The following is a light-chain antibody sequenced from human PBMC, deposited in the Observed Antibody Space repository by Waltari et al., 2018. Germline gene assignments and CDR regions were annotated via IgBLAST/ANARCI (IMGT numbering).Light chain of an antibody. Sequence: QTVVTQEPSFSVSPGGTVTLTCGLSSGSVSTSYSPSWYQQTPGQAPRTLIYSTNPRSSGVPDRFSGSILGNKAALTITGAQADDESDYYCVLYMGSGTWVFGGGTKLTVL. CDR3: VLYMGSGTWV. J-gene: IGLJ3*02. V-gene: IGLV8-61*01. CDR2: STN. CDR1: SGSVSTSYS.